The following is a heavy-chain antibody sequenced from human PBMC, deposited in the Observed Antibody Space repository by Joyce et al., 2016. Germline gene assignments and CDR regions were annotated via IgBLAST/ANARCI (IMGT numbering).Heavy chain of an antibody. V-gene: IGHV4-39*01. D-gene: IGHD6-13*01. CDR2: IYYSGSS. Sequence: QRQLQESGPGLVKPSETLSLTCTVSGGSISSSTYYWGWIRHPPGKGLELIGSIYYSGSSYYNPSLKSRFSISVDTSKNHFSLRLKSVTASNTAVYFCARQPGIAAAGPDYWGQGTLVTVSS. CDR3: ARQPGIAAAGPDY. CDR1: GGSISSSTYY. J-gene: IGHJ4*02.